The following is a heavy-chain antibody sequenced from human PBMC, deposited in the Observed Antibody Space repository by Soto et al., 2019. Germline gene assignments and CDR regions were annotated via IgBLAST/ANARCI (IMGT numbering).Heavy chain of an antibody. V-gene: IGHV4-59*01. CDR3: ARRNGGNFDS. Sequence: QVQLQESGPGLVTPSETLSLTCTVSGGSISSYYWSWIRQPPGKGLEWIGYIYYSGSTNYNPSLKIRVTISVDTSKHHFSLKLRSVNAADTAVYYCARRNGGNFDSWGQGTLVTVSS. J-gene: IGHJ4*02. CDR2: IYYSGST. CDR1: GGSISSYY. D-gene: IGHD2-8*01.